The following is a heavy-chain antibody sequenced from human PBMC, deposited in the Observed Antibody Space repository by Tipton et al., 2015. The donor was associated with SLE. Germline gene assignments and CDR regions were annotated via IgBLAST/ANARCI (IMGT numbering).Heavy chain of an antibody. Sequence: GLVKPSETLSLTCTVSGGSISSSSYYWGWIRQPPGKGLEWIGSIYYSGSTFHNPSLKSRVTISVDTSKNQFSLKLSSVTAADTAVYYCAGDSGEIAFDIWGQGTMVTVSS. CDR1: GGSISSSSYY. V-gene: IGHV4-39*07. CDR3: AGDSGEIAFDI. J-gene: IGHJ3*02. CDR2: IYYSGST. D-gene: IGHD3-10*01.